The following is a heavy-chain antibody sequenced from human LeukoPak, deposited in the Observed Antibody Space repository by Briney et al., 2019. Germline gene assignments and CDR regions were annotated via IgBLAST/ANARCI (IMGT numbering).Heavy chain of an antibody. D-gene: IGHD6-19*01. CDR3: VRDDPIAVAGTGVFDY. Sequence: PGGSLRLSCAASGFTFSSYSMNWVRQASGKGLEWVSSISSSSSYIYYADSVEGRFTISRDNAQNSLYLQMNSLRDEDTAVYYCVRDDPIAVAGTGVFDYWGQGTLVTVSS. CDR1: GFTFSSYS. V-gene: IGHV3-21*01. J-gene: IGHJ4*02. CDR2: ISSSSSYI.